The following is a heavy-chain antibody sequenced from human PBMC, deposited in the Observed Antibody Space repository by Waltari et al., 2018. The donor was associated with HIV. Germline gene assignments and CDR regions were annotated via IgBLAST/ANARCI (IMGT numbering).Heavy chain of an antibody. Sequence: QLQLVESGGEMKKTGASVKVSCKASGYSFRSYSISWVRQAPGQGLEWMGWISAYNYNTKYAEKVQGRVTMTTDTSTSTAYMELRNLRSDDTAMYYCARVESMLKVVHFDYWGQGTLVTVSS. CDR1: GYSFRSYS. D-gene: IGHD3-16*01. CDR2: ISAYNYNT. J-gene: IGHJ4*02. CDR3: ARVESMLKVVHFDY. V-gene: IGHV1-18*04.